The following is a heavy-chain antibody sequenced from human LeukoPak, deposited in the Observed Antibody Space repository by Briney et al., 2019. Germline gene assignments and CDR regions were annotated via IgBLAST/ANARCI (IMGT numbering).Heavy chain of an antibody. Sequence: SETLSLTCTVSGGSISSYYWNWIRQPAGKGLEWIGRIYTSGTTNYNPSLKSRVTMSVDTSNNQFSLNLSSVTAADTAVYYCARGLLQWLGFDPWGQGTLVTVSS. J-gene: IGHJ5*02. CDR1: GGSISSYY. CDR3: ARGLLQWLGFDP. CDR2: IYTSGTT. D-gene: IGHD6-19*01. V-gene: IGHV4-4*07.